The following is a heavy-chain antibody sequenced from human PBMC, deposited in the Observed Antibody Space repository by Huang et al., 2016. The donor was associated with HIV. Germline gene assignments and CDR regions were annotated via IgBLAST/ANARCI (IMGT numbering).Heavy chain of an antibody. Sequence: EVQLVESGGGLVKPGGSLRLSCAASGFTFSSYSMNWVRQAPGKGLELVSSISSSSSYIYDADSVKGRFTISRDNAKNSLYLQMNSLRAEDTAVYYCARAVPTPNRFGVGGFDYWGQGTLVTVSS. D-gene: IGHD3-3*01. V-gene: IGHV3-21*01. CDR2: ISSSSSYI. J-gene: IGHJ4*02. CDR3: ARAVPTPNRFGVGGFDY. CDR1: GFTFSSYS.